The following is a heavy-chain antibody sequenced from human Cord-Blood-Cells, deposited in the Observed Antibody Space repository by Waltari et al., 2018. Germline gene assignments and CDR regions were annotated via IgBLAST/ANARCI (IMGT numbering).Heavy chain of an antibody. CDR3: ARDLTYDSSGYYYGENAFDI. Sequence: QVQLVQSGAEVKKPGSSVKVSCKASGGTFSSYAISWVRQAPGQGLEWMGGIIPIFGTANYAQKFQGRVTITADESTSTAYMELSSLRSEDTAVYYCARDLTYDSSGYYYGENAFDIWGQGTMVTVSS. J-gene: IGHJ3*02. CDR1: GGTFSSYA. V-gene: IGHV1-69*01. CDR2: IIPIFGTA. D-gene: IGHD3-22*01.